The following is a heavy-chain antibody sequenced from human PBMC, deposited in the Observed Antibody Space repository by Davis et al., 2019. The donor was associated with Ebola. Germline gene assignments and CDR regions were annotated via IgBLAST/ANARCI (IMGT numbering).Heavy chain of an antibody. CDR2: VFSSGST. Sequence: MPSETLSLTCTVSGGSISSYYWSWIRQPPGKGLEWIGYVFSSGSTNYNPSLKSRVTMSVDASKNQFSLKLSSVTAADTAVYYCAVTTVTPRGTSDYWGQGTLVTVSS. CDR3: AVTTVTPRGTSDY. J-gene: IGHJ4*02. V-gene: IGHV4-59*04. CDR1: GGSISSYY. D-gene: IGHD4-11*01.